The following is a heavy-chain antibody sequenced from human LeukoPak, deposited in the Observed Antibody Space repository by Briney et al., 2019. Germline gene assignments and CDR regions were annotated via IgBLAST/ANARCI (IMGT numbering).Heavy chain of an antibody. CDR3: AKERGLTGYYGMDV. J-gene: IGHJ6*02. CDR2: IAGSGGGT. V-gene: IGHV3-23*01. CDR1: GSTFSTYG. D-gene: IGHD3-9*01. Sequence: PGGSLRLSCAASGSTFSTYGMSWVRRAHGKGLEWVSSIAGSGGGTYYADSVKGRFTISRDNSKNTLYLQMNSLRAEDTAVYYCAKERGLTGYYGMDVWGQGTTVTVSS.